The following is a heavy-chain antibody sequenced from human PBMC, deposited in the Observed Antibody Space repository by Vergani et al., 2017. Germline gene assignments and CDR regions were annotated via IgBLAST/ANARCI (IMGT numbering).Heavy chain of an antibody. CDR2: IRYDGSSE. Sequence: QVQILQSGGGVVQPGGSLRLSCTLSGFTLNTYGIHWVRQAPGKGLEWVSFIRYDGSSEYYGDSVKGRFTISRDKSQNTVNLQMNSLRTEDTAVYFCANSVIAGNVGVAYFGRDVWGRGTTVTVAS. V-gene: IGHV3-30*02. CDR3: ANSVIAGNVGVAYFGRDV. D-gene: IGHD2/OR15-2a*01. J-gene: IGHJ6*02. CDR1: GFTLNTYG.